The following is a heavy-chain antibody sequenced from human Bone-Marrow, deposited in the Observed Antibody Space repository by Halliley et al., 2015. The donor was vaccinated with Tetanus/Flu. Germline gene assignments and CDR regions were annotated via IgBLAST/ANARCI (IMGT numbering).Heavy chain of an antibody. D-gene: IGHD3-3*01. Sequence: EWVSVMSDSGGTTNYADSVKGRFTISRDNSKNTLYLQMNSLRAEDTAVYYCAKNFGERYYFDYWGQGTLVTVSS. J-gene: IGHJ4*02. CDR3: AKNFGERYYFDY. CDR2: MSDSGGTT. V-gene: IGHV3-23*01.